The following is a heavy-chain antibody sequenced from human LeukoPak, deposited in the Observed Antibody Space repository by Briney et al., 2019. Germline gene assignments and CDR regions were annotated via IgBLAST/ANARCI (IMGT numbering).Heavy chain of an antibody. Sequence: GGSLTLSCAASGFTFDDYAMHWVRRAAGKGLEWVSLIDGDGGRSHYADSVKGRFTISRDNSKNSLYLQMHSLRTEDTAFYYCAKAYYDYVWGSYRYFCAFDIWGQGTMVTVSS. J-gene: IGHJ3*02. D-gene: IGHD3-16*02. CDR3: AKAYYDYVWGSYRYFCAFDI. CDR1: GFTFDDYA. CDR2: IDGDGGRS. V-gene: IGHV3-43*02.